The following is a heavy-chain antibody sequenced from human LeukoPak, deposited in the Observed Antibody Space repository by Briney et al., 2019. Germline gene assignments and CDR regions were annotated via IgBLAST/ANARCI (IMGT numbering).Heavy chain of an antibody. CDR1: AFIFSGHW. Sequence: GGSLRLSCEGSAFIFSGHWMNWVRQTPGKGLEWVASIKEDGSVRQYVDSVKGRFSISRDNTKGSLFLQLNSLRAEDTAVYYCAKGTGGSCYLPIAYWGQGTLVTVSS. J-gene: IGHJ4*02. CDR2: IKEDGSVR. V-gene: IGHV3-7*03. D-gene: IGHD2-15*01. CDR3: AKGTGGSCYLPIAY.